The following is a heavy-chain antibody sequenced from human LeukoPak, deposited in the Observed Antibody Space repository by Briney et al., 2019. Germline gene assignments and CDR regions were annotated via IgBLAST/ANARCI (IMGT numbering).Heavy chain of an antibody. V-gene: IGHV3-66*01. D-gene: IGHD1-1*01. J-gene: IGHJ3*02. Sequence: GGSLRLSCTASGFTVSSNHMTWVRQAPGKGLQWVSVIYSGGTTYYADSVKGRFTISRDSSTSTLWLQMNSLRAEDTAVYYCARALENLAFDIWGQGTMVTVSS. CDR1: GFTVSSNH. CDR2: IYSGGTT. CDR3: ARALENLAFDI.